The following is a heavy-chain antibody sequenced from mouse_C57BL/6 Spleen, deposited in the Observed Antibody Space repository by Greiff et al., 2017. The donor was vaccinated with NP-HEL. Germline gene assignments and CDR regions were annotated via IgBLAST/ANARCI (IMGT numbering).Heavy chain of an antibody. CDR2: IDPSDSYT. D-gene: IGHD3-2*02. J-gene: IGHJ4*01. V-gene: IGHV1-69*01. Sequence: QVQLQQPGAELVMPGASVKLSCKASGYTFTSYWMHWVKQRPGQGLEWIGEIDPSDSYTNYNQKFKGKSTLTVDKSSSTAYMQLSSLTSEDSAVYYCARDSSGHAMDYWGQGTSVTVSS. CDR1: GYTFTSYW. CDR3: ARDSSGHAMDY.